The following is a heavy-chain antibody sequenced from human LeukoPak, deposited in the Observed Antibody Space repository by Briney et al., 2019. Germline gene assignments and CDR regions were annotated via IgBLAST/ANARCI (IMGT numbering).Heavy chain of an antibody. V-gene: IGHV3-15*01. CDR1: GFTFSNAW. CDR3: TTDWYYYDSSGYYPIDY. CDR2: TKSKTDGGTT. D-gene: IGHD3-22*01. Sequence: GGSLRLSCAASGFTFSNAWMSWVRQAPGKGLEWVGRTKSKTDGGTTDYAAPVKGRFTTSRDDSTNTLYLQMNSLKTEDTAVYYCTTDWYYYDSSGYYPIDYWGQGTLVTASS. J-gene: IGHJ4*02.